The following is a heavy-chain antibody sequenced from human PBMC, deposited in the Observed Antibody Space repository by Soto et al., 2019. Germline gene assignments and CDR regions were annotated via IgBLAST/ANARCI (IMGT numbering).Heavy chain of an antibody. CDR2: ISGSGGST. J-gene: IGHJ3*02. V-gene: IGHV3-23*01. D-gene: IGHD3-22*01. CDR3: AKDFMSYDSSGYYLGAFDI. Sequence: PGGSLRVSCAASGFTVSSYAMSWVRQAPGKGLEWVSAISGSGGSTYYADSVKGRFTISRDNSKNTLYLQMNSLRAEDTAVYYCAKDFMSYDSSGYYLGAFDIWGQGTMVTVSS. CDR1: GFTVSSYA.